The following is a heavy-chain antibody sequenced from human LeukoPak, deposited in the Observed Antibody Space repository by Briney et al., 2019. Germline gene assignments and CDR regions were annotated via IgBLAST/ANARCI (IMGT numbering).Heavy chain of an antibody. D-gene: IGHD3-16*01. V-gene: IGHV3-7*01. CDR3: VRFMRGTIGGDN. CDR2: IKEDGREK. CDR1: GFTFSSFW. Sequence: GGSLRLSCAASGFTFSSFWMSWIRQAPGKGLEWVANIKEDGREKYYVDSVKGRFTISRDNAENSLYLQMNNLKAEDTAMYYCVRFMRGTIGGDNWGQGTLVTVSS. J-gene: IGHJ4*02.